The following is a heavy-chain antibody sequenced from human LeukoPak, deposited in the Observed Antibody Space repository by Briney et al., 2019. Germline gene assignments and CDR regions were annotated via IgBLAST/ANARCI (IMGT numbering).Heavy chain of an antibody. CDR2: MNPNSGNT. CDR3: ARKGPANYYYYYMDV. V-gene: IGHV1-8*02. CDR1: GGTFSSYA. D-gene: IGHD2-2*01. Sequence: ASVKVSCKASGGTFSSYAISWVRQATGQGLEWMGWMNPNSGNTGYAQKFQGRVTMTRNTSISTAYMELSSLRSEDTAVYFCARKGPANYYYYYMDVWGKGTTVTVSS. J-gene: IGHJ6*03.